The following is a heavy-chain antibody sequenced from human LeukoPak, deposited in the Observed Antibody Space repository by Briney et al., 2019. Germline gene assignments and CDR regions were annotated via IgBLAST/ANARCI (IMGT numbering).Heavy chain of an antibody. CDR3: AKTPGLVTANSFIYFDY. CDR2: ISYDGRNK. CDR1: GFTFSKYG. J-gene: IGHJ4*02. D-gene: IGHD2-21*02. Sequence: PGRSLRLSCAASGFTFSKYGMHWVRQAPGKGLEWVAVISYDGRNKYYANSVKGRFTISRDNSKNTLYLQMNSLRAEDTAVYYCAKTPGLVTANSFIYFDYWGQGTLVTVSS. V-gene: IGHV3-30*18.